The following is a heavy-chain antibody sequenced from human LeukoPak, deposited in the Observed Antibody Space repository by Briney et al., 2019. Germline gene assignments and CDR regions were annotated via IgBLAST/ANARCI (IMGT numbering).Heavy chain of an antibody. CDR3: ARLGRYYGSGSYYNAVRIYYYYMDV. CDR1: GGSFSGYY. CDR2: INHSGST. D-gene: IGHD3-10*01. V-gene: IGHV4-34*01. Sequence: SETLSLTCAVYGGSFSGYYWSWIRQPPGKGLEWIGEINHSGSTNYNPSLKSRVTISVDTSKNQFSLKLSSVTAADTAVYYCARLGRYYGSGSYYNAVRIYYYYMDVWGKGTTVTISS. J-gene: IGHJ6*03.